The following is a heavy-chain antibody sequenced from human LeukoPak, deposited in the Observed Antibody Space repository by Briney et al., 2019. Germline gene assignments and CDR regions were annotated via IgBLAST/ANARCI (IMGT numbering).Heavy chain of an antibody. CDR1: GFTFSSCS. J-gene: IGHJ4*02. Sequence: PGRSLTLFCAASGFTFSSCSIHWVRQTPGKGLGWVSCIKGDGSNISYAQCVKGRLTISRDNTTHWIYQQMDRLRGAGTCVYYCERGTIAAPGIDFWGQGTLVTVSS. CDR3: ERGTIAAPGIDF. CDR2: IKGDGSNI. D-gene: IGHD6-13*01. V-gene: IGHV3-74*01.